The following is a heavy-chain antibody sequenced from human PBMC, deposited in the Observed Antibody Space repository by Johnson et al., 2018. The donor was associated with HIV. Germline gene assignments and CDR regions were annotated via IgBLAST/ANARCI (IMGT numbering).Heavy chain of an antibody. CDR1: RFTFEDHD. Sequence: VQVVESGGGVVRPGGSLRLSCEASRFTFEDHDMSWVRQVPGKGLEWVSGINWNGGSRGYADSVKGRFTISRDNAKKYLYLQMNSLRDEDTALYYCARLVMVRGVMGAFDIWGQGTMVTVSS. V-gene: IGHV3-20*04. CDR2: INWNGGSR. J-gene: IGHJ3*02. D-gene: IGHD3-10*01. CDR3: ARLVMVRGVMGAFDI.